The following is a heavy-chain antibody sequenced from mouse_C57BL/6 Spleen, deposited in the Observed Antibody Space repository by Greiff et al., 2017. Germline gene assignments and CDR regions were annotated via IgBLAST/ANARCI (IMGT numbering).Heavy chain of an antibody. CDR2: IDPSDSYT. D-gene: IGHD2-4*01. J-gene: IGHJ3*01. V-gene: IGHV1-69*01. Sequence: VQLQQSGAELVMPGASVKLSCKASGYTFTSYWMHWVKQRPGQGLEWIGEIDPSDSYTNYNQKFKGKSTLTVDKSSSTAYMQLSSLTSEDSAVYYCARGDYDSAYWGQGTLVTVSA. CDR3: ARGDYDSAY. CDR1: GYTFTSYW.